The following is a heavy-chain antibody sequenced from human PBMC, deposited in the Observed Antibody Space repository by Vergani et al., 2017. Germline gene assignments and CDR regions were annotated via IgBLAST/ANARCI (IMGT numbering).Heavy chain of an antibody. J-gene: IGHJ4*02. V-gene: IGHV3-30*18. CDR2: ISYDGSNK. CDR1: GFPFSDYG. D-gene: IGHD5-24*01. Sequence: QVQLVESGGGEVQPGRSLRLSCSAAGFPFSDYGVHWVRQAPGKGLEWVSVISYDGSNKYYADSVKGRFTISRDNSKSTLFLQMNRLRPEDTAVYYCAKSGWLQHFGAHYFDSWGQGILVTVSS. CDR3: AKSGWLQHFGAHYFDS.